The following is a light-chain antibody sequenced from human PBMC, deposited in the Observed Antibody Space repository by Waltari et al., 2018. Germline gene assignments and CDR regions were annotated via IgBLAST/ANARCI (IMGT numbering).Light chain of an antibody. J-gene: IGKJ3*01. CDR2: WAS. CDR3: HQYYSLFT. Sequence: DIVMTQSPDSLAVSLGERATINCKSSQSLFYSSNSKNYLAWYQQKPGQSPKLLIYWASTRESGVPDRFSGSGSGTDFNLTISTLQAEDVAVYYCHQYYSLFTFGPGTKVDIK. CDR1: QSLFYSSNSKNY. V-gene: IGKV4-1*01.